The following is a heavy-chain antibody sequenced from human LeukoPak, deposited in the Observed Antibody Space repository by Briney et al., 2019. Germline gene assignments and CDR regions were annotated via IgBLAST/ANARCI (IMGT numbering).Heavy chain of an antibody. CDR3: ARTYYYGSGSYYYYYGMDV. Sequence: GSLRLSCAASGFTFSSYAMHWVRQAPGKGLEWVAVISYDGSNKYYADSVKGRFTISRDNSKNTLYLQMNSLRAEDTAVYYCARTYYYGSGSYYYYYGMDVWGQGTTVTVSS. CDR1: GFTFSSYA. J-gene: IGHJ6*02. V-gene: IGHV3-30-3*01. D-gene: IGHD3-10*01. CDR2: ISYDGSNK.